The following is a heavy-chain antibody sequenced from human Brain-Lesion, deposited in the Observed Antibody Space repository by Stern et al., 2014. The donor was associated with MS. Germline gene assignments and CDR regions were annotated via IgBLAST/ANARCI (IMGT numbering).Heavy chain of an antibody. J-gene: IGHJ5*01. CDR1: GFTFSNYW. CDR2: VNNDGKRT. CDR3: ARGERWFDS. V-gene: IGHV3-74*02. Sequence: VQLVESGGGLVQPGGSLRLSCAASGFTFSNYWMHWVRQAPGKGLVVVSRVNNDGKRTSYADSVKGRFTMSRDNAKNTLYLQMNSLRVEDTAIYYCARGERWFDSWGQGTLVTVSS. D-gene: IGHD3-10*01.